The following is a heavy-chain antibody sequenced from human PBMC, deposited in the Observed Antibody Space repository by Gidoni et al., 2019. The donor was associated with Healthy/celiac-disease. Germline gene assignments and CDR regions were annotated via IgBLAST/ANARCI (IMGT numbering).Heavy chain of an antibody. J-gene: IGHJ6*03. Sequence: QVQLQESGPGLVKPSETLSLTCTVSGGSISSYYWSWIRQPPGKGLEWIGYIYYSGSTNYNPSLKSRVTISVDTSKNQFSLKLSSVTAADTAVYYCARSPTITFYYYYMDVWGKGTTVTVSS. V-gene: IGHV4-59*08. CDR3: ARSPTITFYYYYMDV. CDR1: GGSISSYY. D-gene: IGHD5-12*01. CDR2: IYYSGST.